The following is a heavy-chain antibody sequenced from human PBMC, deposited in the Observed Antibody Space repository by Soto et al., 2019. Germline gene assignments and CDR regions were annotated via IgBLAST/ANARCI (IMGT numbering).Heavy chain of an antibody. Sequence: PGGSLRLSCAASGFTFSTYGMHWVRQAPGKGLEWVALIWYDGINKYYADSVKGRFTISRDNSKNSLYLQMNSLRAEDTAVYYCARDDPDPKKPEINWFDPWGQGTLVTVSS. J-gene: IGHJ5*02. V-gene: IGHV3-33*08. CDR2: IWYDGINK. CDR1: GFTFSTYG. CDR3: ARDDPDPKKPEINWFDP.